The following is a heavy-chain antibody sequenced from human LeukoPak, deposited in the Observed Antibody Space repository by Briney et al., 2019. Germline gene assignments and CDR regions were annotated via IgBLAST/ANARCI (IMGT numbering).Heavy chain of an antibody. CDR3: ARLGSYHDF. V-gene: IGHV4-4*09. J-gene: IGHJ4*02. CDR1: GGSISSYY. Sequence: PSETLSLTCTVSGGSISSYYWSWIRQPPGKGLEWMGHIHSSGGSSYYPSLKSRLTLSIDTSRNQLSLKLPSVTAADTAVYFCARLGSYHDFWGQGALVTVSS. CDR2: IHSSGGS. D-gene: IGHD1-26*01.